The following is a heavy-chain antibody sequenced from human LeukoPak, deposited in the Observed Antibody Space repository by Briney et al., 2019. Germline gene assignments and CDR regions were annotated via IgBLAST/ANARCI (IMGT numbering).Heavy chain of an antibody. CDR2: ISAYNGNT. V-gene: IGHV1-18*01. J-gene: IGHJ5*02. D-gene: IGHD2-15*01. Sequence: ASVKVSCKASGYTSTSYGISWVRQAPGQGLEWMGWISAYNGNTNYAQKLQGRVTMTTDTSTSTAYMELRSLRSDDTAVYYCARDRVFLGYCSGGSCPNWFDPWGQGTLVTVSS. CDR3: ARDRVFLGYCSGGSCPNWFDP. CDR1: GYTSTSYG.